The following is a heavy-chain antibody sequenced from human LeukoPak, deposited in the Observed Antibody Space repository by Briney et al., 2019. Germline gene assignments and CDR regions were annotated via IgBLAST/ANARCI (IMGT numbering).Heavy chain of an antibody. Sequence: PEGSLRLSCAASGFTFSSYGMHWVRQAPGKGLEWVAVISYDGSNKYYADSVKGRFTISRDNSKNTLYLQMGSLRAEDMAVYYCAREEEGGDFDYWGQGTLVTVSS. CDR3: AREEEGGDFDY. CDR1: GFTFSSYG. D-gene: IGHD2-21*01. J-gene: IGHJ4*02. CDR2: ISYDGSNK. V-gene: IGHV3-30*03.